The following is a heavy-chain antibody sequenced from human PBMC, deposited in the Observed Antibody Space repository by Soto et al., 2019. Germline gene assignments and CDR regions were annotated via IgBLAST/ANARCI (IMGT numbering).Heavy chain of an antibody. V-gene: IGHV3-23*01. Sequence: PGGSLRLSCAASGFTFSSYAMSWVRQAPGKGLEWVSAISGSGGSTYYADSVKGRFTISRDNSKNTLYLQMNSLRAEDTAVYYCAKDRVEVRWYSSSSFDYWGQGTLVTVSS. CDR3: AKDRVEVRWYSSSSFDY. CDR2: ISGSGGST. D-gene: IGHD6-13*01. CDR1: GFTFSSYA. J-gene: IGHJ4*02.